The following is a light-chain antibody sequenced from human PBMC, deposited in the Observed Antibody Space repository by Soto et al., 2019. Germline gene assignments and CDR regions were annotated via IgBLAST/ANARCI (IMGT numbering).Light chain of an antibody. J-gene: IGLJ2*01. CDR3: QSYDSSLSGTV. V-gene: IGLV1-40*01. Sequence: QAVVTQPPSVSGAPGQRVTISCTGSSSNIGAGYDVHWYQQLPGTAVTPLIYGNSNRPSGVPVRFAGSKSGTSASLAITGLQAEDEADYYCQSYDSSLSGTVFGGGTKLTVL. CDR2: GNS. CDR1: SSNIGAGYD.